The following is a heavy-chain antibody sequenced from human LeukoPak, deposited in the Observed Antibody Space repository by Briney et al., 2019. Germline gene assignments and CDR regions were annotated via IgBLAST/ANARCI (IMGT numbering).Heavy chain of an antibody. Sequence: GGSLRLSCAASGFTFSSYSMNWVRQAPGKGLEWVSSISSSSSYIYYADSVMGRFTISRDNAKNSLYLQMNSLRAEDTAVYYCARDWRYYDSSGSLGYWGQGTLVTVSS. CDR3: ARDWRYYDSSGSLGY. CDR2: ISSSSSYI. CDR1: GFTFSSYS. J-gene: IGHJ4*02. V-gene: IGHV3-21*01. D-gene: IGHD3-22*01.